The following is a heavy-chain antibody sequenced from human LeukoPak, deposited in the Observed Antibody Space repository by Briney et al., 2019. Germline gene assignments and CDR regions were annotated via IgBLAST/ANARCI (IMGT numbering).Heavy chain of an antibody. CDR2: ISRGGTPI. CDR3: VRHRVGAPSGFDP. V-gene: IGHV3-11*01. CDR1: GFTFSDYY. Sequence: GCLRLSCAASGFTFSDYYMSWIRQAPGKGLEWISYISRGGTPIYNADSVKGRFTISRDNAKNSLYLQMNSLRAEDTAVYYCVRHRVGAPSGFDPWGQGTLVTVSS. D-gene: IGHD1-26*01. J-gene: IGHJ5*02.